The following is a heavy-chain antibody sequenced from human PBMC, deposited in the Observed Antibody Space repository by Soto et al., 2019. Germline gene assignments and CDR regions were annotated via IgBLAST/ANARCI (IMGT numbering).Heavy chain of an antibody. V-gene: IGHV4-34*01. CDR3: ARGTRITMVLGVIDY. CDR2: INHSGST. D-gene: IGHD3-10*01. Sequence: QVQLQQWGAGLLKPSETLSLTCAVYGGSFSGYYWSWIRQPPGKGREWIGEINHSGSTNYNPSLKSRVTISVDTSKNPFSLKLSSVTAADTAVYYCARGTRITMVLGVIDYWGQGTLVTVSS. J-gene: IGHJ4*02. CDR1: GGSFSGYY.